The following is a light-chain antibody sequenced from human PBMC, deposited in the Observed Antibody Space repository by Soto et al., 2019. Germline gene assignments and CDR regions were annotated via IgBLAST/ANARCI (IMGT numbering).Light chain of an antibody. CDR3: QQRHMWPIT. J-gene: IGKJ5*01. V-gene: IGKV3-11*01. CDR2: DAS. Sequence: ENVLTQSPATLSLSPWDTATLXCMATQSLRNYLAWYQQKLGQAPRLLIYDASKRATGIPARFSGSGSGTDFTLTISSLEPEDSAVYYCQQRHMWPITFGQGTRLEIK. CDR1: QSLRNY.